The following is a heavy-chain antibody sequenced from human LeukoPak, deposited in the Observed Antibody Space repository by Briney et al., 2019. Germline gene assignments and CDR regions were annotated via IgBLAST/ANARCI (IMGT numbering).Heavy chain of an antibody. D-gene: IGHD6-13*01. Sequence: SVKVSCKASGYTFTGYYMHWVRQAPGQGLEWTGGIIPMFDSENYAQKFQGRVTTTADESTSTAYMELNSLRSEDTAVYFCATDTSITAAGNLTYWGQGTLVTVSS. CDR3: ATDTSITAAGNLTY. CDR1: GYTFTGYY. CDR2: IIPMFDSE. V-gene: IGHV1-69*13. J-gene: IGHJ4*02.